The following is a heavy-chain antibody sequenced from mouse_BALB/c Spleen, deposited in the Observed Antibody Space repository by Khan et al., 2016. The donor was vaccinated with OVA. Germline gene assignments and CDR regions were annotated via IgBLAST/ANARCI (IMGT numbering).Heavy chain of an antibody. Sequence: EVQLQESGPGLVKPSQFLSLTCTVTVYSITSDYAWNWIRQFPGNKLEWMGYISYSGSTNYNPALKSRISITRDTSKNQFFLQLISVTNEDTATYYCARDGSRYNYAMDYWGQGTSVTVSS. CDR3: ARDGSRYNYAMDY. CDR1: VYSITSDYA. J-gene: IGHJ4*01. D-gene: IGHD2-3*01. CDR2: ISYSGST. V-gene: IGHV3-2*02.